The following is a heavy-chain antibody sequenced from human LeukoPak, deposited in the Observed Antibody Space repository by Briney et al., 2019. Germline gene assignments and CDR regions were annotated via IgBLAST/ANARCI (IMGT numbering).Heavy chain of an antibody. Sequence: GGSLSLSCAASGFTFSTYGMHWVRQAQGKGLEGVTFIRHDGSNKYYVDSVKGRFTIYRDNSKNTLYRQMNNLRAEVTAVYYCANHHSRPYNYGSASVDFWGQGTLVTVSS. CDR3: ANHHSRPYNYGSASVDF. J-gene: IGHJ4*02. V-gene: IGHV3-30*02. CDR1: GFTFSTYG. CDR2: IRHDGSNK. D-gene: IGHD5-18*01.